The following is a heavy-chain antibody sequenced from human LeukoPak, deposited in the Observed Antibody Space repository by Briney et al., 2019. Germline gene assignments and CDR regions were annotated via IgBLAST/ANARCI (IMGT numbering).Heavy chain of an antibody. CDR3: GRGLCQPDY. J-gene: IGHJ4*02. V-gene: IGHV3-23*01. D-gene: IGHD3/OR15-3a*01. CDR2: IRADGCDT. CDR1: GFTFTNYE. Sequence: GGSLRLSCAASGFTFTNYEMTWVRQAPGKGLEWVSCIRADGCDTFYAGSVKGRFTISRDNSGNALFLQMNNLRVEGTDVYYCGRGLCQPDYWGQGTLVTVS.